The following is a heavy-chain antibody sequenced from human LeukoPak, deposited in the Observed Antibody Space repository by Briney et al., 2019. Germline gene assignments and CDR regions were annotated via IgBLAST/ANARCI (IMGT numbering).Heavy chain of an antibody. D-gene: IGHD3-22*01. Sequence: ASVKVSCEASGYTFTSYYMHWVRQTLGKGLEWMGAFDPGDAETIYAQKFQGRVTLTEDTSTDTAYMELTSLRAEDTAVYYCATFVPYSDSSDFYIHAFHIWGRGTMVTVSS. V-gene: IGHV1-24*01. CDR1: GYTFTSYY. CDR3: ATFVPYSDSSDFYIHAFHI. J-gene: IGHJ3*02. CDR2: FDPGDAET.